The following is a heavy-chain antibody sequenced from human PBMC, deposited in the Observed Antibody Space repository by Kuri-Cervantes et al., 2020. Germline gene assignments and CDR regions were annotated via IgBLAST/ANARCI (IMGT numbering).Heavy chain of an antibody. J-gene: IGHJ5*02. D-gene: IGHD3-3*01. CDR1: GYSFTSYW. V-gene: IGHV5-51*01. Sequence: GESLKISCKGSGYSFTSYWIGWVRQMPGKGLEWMGIIYPGDSDTRYSPSFQGHVTISADKSISTAYLQWSSLKASDTAMYYCARISGGRITIFGVVIMDWFDPWVQGTLVTVSS. CDR3: ARISGGRITIFGVVIMDWFDP. CDR2: IYPGDSDT.